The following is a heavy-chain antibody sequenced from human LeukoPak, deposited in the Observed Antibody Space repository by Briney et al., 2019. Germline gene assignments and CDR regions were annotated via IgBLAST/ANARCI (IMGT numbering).Heavy chain of an antibody. CDR3: ARNSRGYSSGWLQFNFDY. J-gene: IGHJ4*02. CDR1: GYSFTSYW. V-gene: IGHV1-18*04. D-gene: IGHD6-19*01. CDR2: INTYNGNT. Sequence: GESLKISCKGSGYSFTSYWIGWVRQAPGQGLEWMGWINTYNGNTNYVQKLQGRVTMTTDTSTSTVYMELRSLRSDDTAVYYCARNSRGYSSGWLQFNFDYWGQGTLVTVSS.